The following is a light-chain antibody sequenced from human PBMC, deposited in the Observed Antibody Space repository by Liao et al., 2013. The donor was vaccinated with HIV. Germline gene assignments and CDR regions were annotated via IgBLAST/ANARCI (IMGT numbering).Light chain of an antibody. CDR3: QAWDSNTAV. CDR2: QHY. V-gene: IGLV3-1*01. CDR1: TLGDKY. Sequence: SYALTQPPSLSVSPGQTASITCSGDTLGDKYACWYQQKPGRSPVLVIYQHYRRPSGIPERFSGSNSGNTATLTISGTQAMDEADYYCQAWDSNTAVFGGGTKLTVL. J-gene: IGLJ3*02.